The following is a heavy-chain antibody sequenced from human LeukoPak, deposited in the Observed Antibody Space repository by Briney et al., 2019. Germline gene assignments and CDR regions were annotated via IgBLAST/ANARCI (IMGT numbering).Heavy chain of an antibody. CDR2: INHSGST. D-gene: IGHD3-10*01. Sequence: SETLSLTCAVCGGSFSGYYWSWIRQPPGKGLEWIGEINHSGSTNYNPSLKSRVTISVHTSKNQFSLKLSSVTAADTAVYYCARGRRFRPANWFDPWGQGTLVTVSS. J-gene: IGHJ5*02. V-gene: IGHV4-34*01. CDR3: ARGRRFRPANWFDP. CDR1: GGSFSGYY.